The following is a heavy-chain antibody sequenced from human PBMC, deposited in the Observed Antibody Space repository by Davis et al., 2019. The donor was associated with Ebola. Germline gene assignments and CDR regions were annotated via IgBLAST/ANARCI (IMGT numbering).Heavy chain of an antibody. J-gene: IGHJ5*02. D-gene: IGHD3-22*01. CDR3: AKAYDSSGYAWFDP. CDR1: GGSFSGYY. V-gene: IGHV4-34*01. Sequence: SETLSLTCAVYGGSFSGYYWSWIRQPPGKGLEWIGEINHSGSTNYNPSFKSRVTISVDTSNNQFSLKLSSVTAADTAVYYCAKAYDSSGYAWFDPWGQGTLVTVSS. CDR2: INHSGST.